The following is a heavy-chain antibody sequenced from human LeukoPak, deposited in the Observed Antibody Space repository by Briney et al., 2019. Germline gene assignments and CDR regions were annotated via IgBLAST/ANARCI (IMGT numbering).Heavy chain of an antibody. CDR3: ARGGPRRGAYFDY. CDR2: INTDGSST. CDR1: GFTFSTYW. Sequence: GGSLRLSCAASGFTFSTYWMNWVRQAPGKALVWVSRINTDGSSTTYADSVKGRFTISRDNAKNTLYLQMNSLRAEDTAVYYCARGGPRRGAYFDYWGQGTLVTVSS. J-gene: IGHJ4*02. V-gene: IGHV3-74*03.